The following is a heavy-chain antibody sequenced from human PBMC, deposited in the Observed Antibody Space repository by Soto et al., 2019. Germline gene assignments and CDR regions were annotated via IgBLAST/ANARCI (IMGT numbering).Heavy chain of an antibody. J-gene: IGHJ4*02. V-gene: IGHV4-61*01. CDR1: GGSVSSGSYY. D-gene: IGHD3-22*01. CDR2: IYYSGST. CDR3: AAGYDSSGYYYPRWDYFDY. Sequence: SETLSLPCTVSGGSVSSGSYYWSWIRQPPGKGLEWIGYIYYSGSTNYNPSLKSRVTISVDTSKNQFSLKLSSVTAADTAVYYCAAGYDSSGYYYPRWDYFDYWGQGTLVTVSS.